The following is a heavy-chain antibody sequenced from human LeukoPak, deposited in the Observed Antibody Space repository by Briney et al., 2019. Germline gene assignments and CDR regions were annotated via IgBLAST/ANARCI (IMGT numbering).Heavy chain of an antibody. Sequence: GGSLRLSFAASGFTFRDFGMNWVRQAPRKGLGWISHINGGGDSTHYSDFVKGRFTISRNNSQNTLYVQMNSPRTEDTAIYYCVKGPYYESPALDSWGQGTLVTVSS. V-gene: IGHV3-23*01. CDR3: VKGPYYESPALDS. D-gene: IGHD3-16*01. J-gene: IGHJ4*02. CDR1: GFTFRDFG. CDR2: INGGGDST.